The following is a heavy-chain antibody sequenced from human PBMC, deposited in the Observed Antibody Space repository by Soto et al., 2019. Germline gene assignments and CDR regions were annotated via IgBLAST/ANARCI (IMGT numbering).Heavy chain of an antibody. V-gene: IGHV4-59*08. Sequence: QVQLQESGPGLVKPSETLSLTCTVSGGSISSYYWSWIRQPPGKGLAWIGYIYYSGSTNYNPSLTSRVTISVDTSKNQCSLKLSSVTAADTAVYYCARRYGSAIDYWGQGTLVTVSS. CDR3: ARRYGSAIDY. J-gene: IGHJ4*02. D-gene: IGHD1-26*01. CDR1: GGSISSYY. CDR2: IYYSGST.